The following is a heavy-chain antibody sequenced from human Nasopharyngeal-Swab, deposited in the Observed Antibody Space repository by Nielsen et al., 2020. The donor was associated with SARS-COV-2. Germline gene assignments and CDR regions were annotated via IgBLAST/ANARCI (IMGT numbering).Heavy chain of an antibody. CDR3: ARGRGVGLATIGVDY. J-gene: IGHJ4*02. CDR2: INHSGST. D-gene: IGHD5-24*01. V-gene: IGHV4-34*01. Sequence: GSLRLSCAVYGGSFSGYYWSWIRQPPGKGLEWIGEINHSGSTNYNPSLKSRVTISVDTSKNQFSLKLSSVTAADTAVYYCARGRGVGLATIGVDYWGQGTLATVSS. CDR1: GGSFSGYY.